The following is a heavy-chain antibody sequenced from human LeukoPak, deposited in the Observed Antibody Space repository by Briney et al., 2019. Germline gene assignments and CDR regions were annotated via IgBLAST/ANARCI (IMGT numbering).Heavy chain of an antibody. J-gene: IGHJ6*03. CDR2: MNPNSGNT. Sequence: ASVKVSCKASGYTFTSYDINWVRQATGQGLEWMGWMNPNSGNTGYAQKFQGRVTMTRNTSISTAYMELSSLRSEDTAVYYCARVRSGYSYRAYMDVWGKGTTVTVSS. D-gene: IGHD5-18*01. CDR3: ARVRSGYSYRAYMDV. CDR1: GYTFTSYD. V-gene: IGHV1-8*01.